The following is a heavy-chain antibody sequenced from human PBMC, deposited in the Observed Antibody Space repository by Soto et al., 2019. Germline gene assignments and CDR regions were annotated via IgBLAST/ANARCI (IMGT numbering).Heavy chain of an antibody. J-gene: IGHJ4*02. CDR2: IYWDDDK. CDR1: GFSLSTSGVG. Sequence: QITLKESGPTLVKPTQTLTLTCTFSGFSLSTSGVGVGWIRQPPGKALEWLALIYWDDDKRYSPSLKSRLTITKDTSKNQVVLTMTNMDPVDTATYYCALTGAAAAHFDYWGQGTLVTVYS. V-gene: IGHV2-5*02. D-gene: IGHD6-13*01. CDR3: ALTGAAAAHFDY.